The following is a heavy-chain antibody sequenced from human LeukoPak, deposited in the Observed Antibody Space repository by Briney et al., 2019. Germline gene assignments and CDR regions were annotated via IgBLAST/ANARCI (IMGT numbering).Heavy chain of an antibody. D-gene: IGHD6-13*01. CDR3: VHGGYSTNWYGIDF. CDR2: IYWDDDT. Sequence: SGPTLVKPTQTLTLTCTFSGFSLSTSGVGVGWIRQPPGKALEWLALIYWDDDTRYRPSLKRRLTITKDTSKNQVVLTMTNMDPVDTATYYCVHGGYSTNWYGIDFWGQGTLVTVSS. V-gene: IGHV2-5*02. CDR1: GFSLSTSGVG. J-gene: IGHJ4*02.